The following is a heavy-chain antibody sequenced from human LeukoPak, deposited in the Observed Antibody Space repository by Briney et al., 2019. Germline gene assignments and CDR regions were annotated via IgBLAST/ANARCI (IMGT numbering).Heavy chain of an antibody. V-gene: IGHV4-59*01. CDR1: GGSISSYY. CDR3: ARSNYDILTGYYPTYYFDY. CDR2: IYYSGST. J-gene: IGHJ4*02. D-gene: IGHD3-9*01. Sequence: SETLSLTCTVSGGSISSYYWSWIRQPPGKGLEWIGYIYYSGSTNYNPSLKSRVTISVDTSKNQFSLKLSSVTAADTAVYYCARSNYDILTGYYPTYYFDYWGQGTLVTVSS.